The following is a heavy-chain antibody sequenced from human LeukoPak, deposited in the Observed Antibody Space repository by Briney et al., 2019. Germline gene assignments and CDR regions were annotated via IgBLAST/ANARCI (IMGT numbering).Heavy chain of an antibody. CDR2: ISSTGVTI. Sequence: PGGSLRLSCAASGFTVSSNYMSWVRQAPGKGLEWVSYISSTGVTIYYADSVKGRFTISRDNAKNSLYLQVNSLRAEDTAVYYCARFRGNAVAGNPWYYGMDVWGQGTTVTVSS. D-gene: IGHD6-19*01. J-gene: IGHJ6*02. CDR1: GFTVSSNY. CDR3: ARFRGNAVAGNPWYYGMDV. V-gene: IGHV3-11*01.